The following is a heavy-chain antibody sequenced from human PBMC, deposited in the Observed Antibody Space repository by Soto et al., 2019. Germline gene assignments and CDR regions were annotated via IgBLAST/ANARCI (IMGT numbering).Heavy chain of an antibody. Sequence: GGSLRLSCAASGFTFSSYEMNWVRQAPGKGLEWVSYISSSGSTIYYADSVKGRFTISRDNAKNTLYLQMDSLRAEDTAVYYCAGRSGSSDYWGRGTLVTVSS. D-gene: IGHD3-10*01. CDR2: ISSSGSTI. CDR1: GFTFSSYE. J-gene: IGHJ4*02. CDR3: AGRSGSSDY. V-gene: IGHV3-48*03.